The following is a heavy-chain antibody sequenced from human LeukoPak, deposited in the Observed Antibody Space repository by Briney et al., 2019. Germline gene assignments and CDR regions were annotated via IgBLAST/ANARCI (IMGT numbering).Heavy chain of an antibody. V-gene: IGHV3-23*01. CDR1: GFTFSTYA. CDR3: AKDQAFGVLPD. D-gene: IGHD3-3*01. CDR2: ISASGGST. Sequence: GGSLRLSCAASGFTFSTYAMSWVRQAPGKGLKWGSVISASGGSTYYADSVKGPITISRDNSKNTVSLQMNSLRADDTAFYYCAKDQAFGVLPDWGQGTLVTVSS. J-gene: IGHJ4*02.